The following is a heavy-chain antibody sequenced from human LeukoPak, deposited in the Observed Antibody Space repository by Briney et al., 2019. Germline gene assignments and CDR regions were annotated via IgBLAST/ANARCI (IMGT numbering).Heavy chain of an antibody. CDR3: ASGYSYSTGSLYYYYYMDV. J-gene: IGHJ6*03. V-gene: IGHV1-2*02. CDR1: GYTFTGYY. CDR2: INPNSGGT. Sequence: GASVKVSCKASGYTFTGYYMHWVRQAPGQGLEWMGWINPNSGGTNYAQKFQGRVTMTRDTSISTAYMELSRLRSDDTAVYYCASGYSYSTGSLYYYYYMDVWGKGTTVTVSS. D-gene: IGHD6-13*01.